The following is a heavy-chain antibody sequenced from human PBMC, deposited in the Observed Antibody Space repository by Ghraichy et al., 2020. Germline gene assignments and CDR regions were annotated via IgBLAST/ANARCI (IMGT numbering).Heavy chain of an antibody. CDR1: GGSVSSGSYY. V-gene: IGHV4-61*01. CDR2: IYYSGST. Sequence: SETLSLTCTVSGGSVSSGSYYWSWIRQPPGKGLEWIGYIYYSGSTNYNPSLKSRVTISVDTSKNQFSLKLSSVTAADTAVYYCARECIAEAWPWGDTLDPWGQGTLVTVSS. CDR3: ARECIAEAWPWGDTLDP. D-gene: IGHD6-13*01. J-gene: IGHJ5*02.